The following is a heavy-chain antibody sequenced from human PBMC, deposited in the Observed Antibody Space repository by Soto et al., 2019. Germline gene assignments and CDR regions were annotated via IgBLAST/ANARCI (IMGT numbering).Heavy chain of an antibody. Sequence: QVQLVESGGGVVQPGRSLRLSCAASGFTFSSYGMHWVRQAPGKGLEWVAVISYDGSNKYYADSVKGRFTISRDNSKNTLSLQMNSLRAEDTAVYYCAKDRSHGDYGMDVWGQGTTVTVSS. CDR2: ISYDGSNK. V-gene: IGHV3-30*18. J-gene: IGHJ6*02. CDR3: AKDRSHGDYGMDV. D-gene: IGHD4-17*01. CDR1: GFTFSSYG.